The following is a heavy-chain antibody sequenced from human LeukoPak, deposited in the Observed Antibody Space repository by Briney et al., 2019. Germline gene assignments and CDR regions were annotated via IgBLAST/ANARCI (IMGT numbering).Heavy chain of an antibody. J-gene: IGHJ2*01. CDR3: ARDSRNPGYFDL. V-gene: IGHV3-21*01. D-gene: IGHD1-14*01. CDR1: GFTFSSSW. CDR2: ISSSSSYI. Sequence: GGSLRLSCAASGFTFSSSWMNWVRQAPGKGLEWVSSISSSSSYIYYADSVKGRFTISRDNAKNSLYLQMNSLRAEDTAVYYCARDSRNPGYFDLWGRGTLVTVSS.